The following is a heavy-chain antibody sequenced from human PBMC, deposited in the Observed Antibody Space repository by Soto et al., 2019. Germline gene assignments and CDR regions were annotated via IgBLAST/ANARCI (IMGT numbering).Heavy chain of an antibody. Sequence: QVQLLQSGAEVKKPGASVKVSCKASGYTFSNYYIYWVRQAPGQGLECMGWLNPRTGGTNYAQKFQGWITMTRDTSISTAYMDMSRLRSAGTAVYYCARDLRVGATGTFHHSSHYGIDVGGQCTTVTVSS. D-gene: IGHD1-26*01. CDR2: LNPRTGGT. J-gene: IGHJ6*02. CDR3: ARDLRVGATGTFHHSSHYGIDV. CDR1: GYTFSNYY. V-gene: IGHV1-2*04.